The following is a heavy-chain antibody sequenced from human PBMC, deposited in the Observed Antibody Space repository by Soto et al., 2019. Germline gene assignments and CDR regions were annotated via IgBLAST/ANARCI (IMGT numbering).Heavy chain of an antibody. CDR1: GGTFSSYA. J-gene: IGHJ5*02. Sequence: SVKVSCKASGGTFSSYAISWVRQAPGQGLEWMGGIIPIFGTANYAQKFQGRVTITADESTSTAYMELSSLGSEDTAVYYCARAITMIVGNWFDPWGQGTLVTVSS. CDR2: IIPIFGTA. V-gene: IGHV1-69*13. CDR3: ARAITMIVGNWFDP. D-gene: IGHD3-22*01.